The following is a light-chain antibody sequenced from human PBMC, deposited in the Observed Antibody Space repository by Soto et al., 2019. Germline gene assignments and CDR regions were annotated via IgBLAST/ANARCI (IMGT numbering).Light chain of an antibody. V-gene: IGKV1-39*01. J-gene: IGKJ2*01. Sequence: DIQMTQSPSSLSAFAGDRVTITCRASQSISSNLNWYQKKPGKAPTLLIYSASSLQSGVPSRFSGSGSGTDFTLTITSLQHEDFATYYCQQSFSIPYIFGQGTKLDIK. CDR1: QSISSN. CDR2: SAS. CDR3: QQSFSIPYI.